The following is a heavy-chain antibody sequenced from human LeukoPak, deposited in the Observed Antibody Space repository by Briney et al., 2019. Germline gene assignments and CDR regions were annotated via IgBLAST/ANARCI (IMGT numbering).Heavy chain of an antibody. CDR1: GFTFGDYG. CDR2: IRSKPYGGTT. CDR3: TRGDYYDSSGYYLLFDY. V-gene: IGHV3-49*04. D-gene: IGHD3-22*01. J-gene: IGHJ4*02. Sequence: GGSLRLSCTASGFTFGDYGMSWVRQAPGEGLEWVGFIRSKPYGGTTEYAASVKGRFTISRDDSESIAYLQMYSLKTEDTAVYYCTRGDYYDSSGYYLLFDYWGQGTLVTVSS.